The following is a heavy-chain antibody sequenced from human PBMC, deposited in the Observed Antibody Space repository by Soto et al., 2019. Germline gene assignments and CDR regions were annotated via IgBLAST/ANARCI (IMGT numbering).Heavy chain of an antibody. Sequence: XGTLDLTCAVSGGSFSGYYWTGIRQIPGKGLEWIGEINQSGNTKYNPSLMSRVTMSVDTSRNQFSLKLRSVTAADTAVYYCARPSYALNWDFHYGMQVWGQGTSVTVSS. D-gene: IGHD2-2*01. J-gene: IGHJ6*02. CDR2: INQSGNT. CDR1: GGSFSGYY. CDR3: ARPSYALNWDFHYGMQV. V-gene: IGHV4-34*01.